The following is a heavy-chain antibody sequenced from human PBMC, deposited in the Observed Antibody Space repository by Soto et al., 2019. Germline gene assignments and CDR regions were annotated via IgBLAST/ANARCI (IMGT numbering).Heavy chain of an antibody. CDR1: GFSFGIFA. CDR3: TKGRTPDGLYAFDF. V-gene: IGHV3-23*01. CDR2: IIGNEKVT. Sequence: EVQLLESGGGVVQPGGSLRLSCAASGFSFGIFAMNWVRQAPGGGLEWVAVIIGNEKVTSYADSVKGRFTISRDNSMNILYLQISNLRVEDTAIYYCTKGRTPDGLYAFDFWGQGTLVTVSS. D-gene: IGHD2-15*01. J-gene: IGHJ4*02.